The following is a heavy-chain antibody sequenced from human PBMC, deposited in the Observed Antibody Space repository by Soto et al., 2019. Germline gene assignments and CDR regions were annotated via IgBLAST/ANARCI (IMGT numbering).Heavy chain of an antibody. D-gene: IGHD3-22*01. Sequence: AASVKVSCKASGGTLSSYAISWVRQAPGQGLEWMGGIIPIFGTANYAQKFQGRVTITADESTSTAYMELSSLRSEDTAVYYCARSWGSETYYYDSSGYYGAFDIWGQGTMVTVSS. CDR3: ARSWGSETYYYDSSGYYGAFDI. CDR2: IIPIFGTA. J-gene: IGHJ3*02. CDR1: GGTLSSYA. V-gene: IGHV1-69*13.